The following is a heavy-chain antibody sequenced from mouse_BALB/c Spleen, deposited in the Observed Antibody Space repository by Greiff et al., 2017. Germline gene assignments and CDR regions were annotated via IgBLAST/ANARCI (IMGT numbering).Heavy chain of an antibody. J-gene: IGHJ3*01. D-gene: IGHD2-4*01. Sequence: EVMLVESGPSLVKPSQTLSLTCSVTGDSITSGYWNWIRKFPGNKLEYMGYISYSGSTYYNPSLKSRISITRDTSKNQYYLQLNSVTTEDTATYYCSGNDYDGFAYWGQGTLVTVSA. V-gene: IGHV3-8*02. CDR3: SGNDYDGFAY. CDR1: GDSITSGY. CDR2: ISYSGST.